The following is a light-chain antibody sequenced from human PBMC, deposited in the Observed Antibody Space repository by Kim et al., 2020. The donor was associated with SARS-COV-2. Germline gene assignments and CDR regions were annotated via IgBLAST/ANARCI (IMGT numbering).Light chain of an antibody. CDR1: QSSRIY. CDR2: AAS. J-gene: IGKJ1*01. V-gene: IGKV1-9*01. CDR3: QQLDTPAWT. Sequence: APVGDRASITCRASQSSRIYVAWYQQKPGKAPKLLIYAASTLHSGVPSRFSGRVSGTDFTLTITNLQPEDCATYYCQQLDTPAWTFGPGTKVDIK.